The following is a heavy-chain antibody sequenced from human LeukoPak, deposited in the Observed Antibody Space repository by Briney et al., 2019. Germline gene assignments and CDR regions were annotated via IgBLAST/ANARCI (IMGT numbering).Heavy chain of an antibody. CDR3: ARDNDKVVDH. Sequence: ASVNVSCKASGYTFTSYGISWVRQAPGQGLEWMGWISAYNGNTNYAQKLQGRVTMTTDTSTSTSYMELRSLEYDDTAIYYCARDNDKVVDHWGQGTLVTVSS. J-gene: IGHJ4*01. CDR2: ISAYNGNT. CDR1: GYTFTSYG. D-gene: IGHD1-1*01. V-gene: IGHV1-18*01.